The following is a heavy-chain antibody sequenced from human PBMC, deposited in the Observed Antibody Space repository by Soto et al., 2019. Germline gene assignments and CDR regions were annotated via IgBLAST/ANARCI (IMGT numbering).Heavy chain of an antibody. CDR2: IYYSGST. CDR3: ARGYCGGGNCYSRTFDI. Sequence: SETLSLTCTVSGGSISSYYWSWIRQPPGKGLEWIGYIYYSGSTNYNPSLNSRVTISVDTSKNLFSLKLSSVTAADTAVYYCARGYCGGGNCYSRTFDIWGQGTMVTVSS. V-gene: IGHV4-59*01. CDR1: GGSISSYY. D-gene: IGHD2-15*01. J-gene: IGHJ3*02.